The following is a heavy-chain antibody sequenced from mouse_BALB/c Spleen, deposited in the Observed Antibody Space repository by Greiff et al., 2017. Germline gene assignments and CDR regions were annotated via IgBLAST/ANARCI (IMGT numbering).Heavy chain of an antibody. V-gene: IGHV5-9-4*01. Sequence: EVHLVESGGGLVKPGGSLKLSCAASGFTFSSYAMSWVRQSPEKRLEWVAEISSGGSYTYYPDTVTGRFTISRDNAKNTLFLQMTSLRSEDTAMYYCARSGYGSRGYAMDYWGQGTSVTVSS. CDR1: GFTFSSYA. CDR3: ARSGYGSRGYAMDY. CDR2: ISSGGSYT. J-gene: IGHJ4*01. D-gene: IGHD1-1*01.